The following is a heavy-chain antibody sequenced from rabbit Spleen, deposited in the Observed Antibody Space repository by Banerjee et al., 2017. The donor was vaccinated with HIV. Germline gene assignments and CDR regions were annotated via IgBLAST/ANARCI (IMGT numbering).Heavy chain of an antibody. D-gene: IGHD8-1*01. V-gene: IGHV1S40*01. CDR1: GFSFSSSYY. CDR2: INTATGKA. J-gene: IGHJ6*01. CDR3: ARDTGSSFSSYGMDL. Sequence: QSLEESGGDLVQPGASLTLTCKASGFSFSSSYYMCWVRQAPGKGLECIACINTATGKAVYASWAKGRFTISKTSSTTVTLQMTSLTVADTATYFCARDTGSSFSSYGMDLWGPGTLVTVS.